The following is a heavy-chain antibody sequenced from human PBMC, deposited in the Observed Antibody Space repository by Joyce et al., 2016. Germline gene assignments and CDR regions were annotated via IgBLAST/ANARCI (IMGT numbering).Heavy chain of an antibody. CDR3: AKGALADQLLPPADL. CDR1: GFTFNSFA. D-gene: IGHD1-1*01. J-gene: IGHJ1*01. V-gene: IGHV3-30*18. Sequence: QFQLVESGGRVVMPGRSLRLSCRASGFTFNSFAMHWVRQAAGKGLELVAVISHDEGRQFYGESSKRRFTISRDNYKNTLDLQMNSLRVEYTAVYYCAKGALADQLLPPADLWGQGTLVTVSS. CDR2: ISHDEGRQ.